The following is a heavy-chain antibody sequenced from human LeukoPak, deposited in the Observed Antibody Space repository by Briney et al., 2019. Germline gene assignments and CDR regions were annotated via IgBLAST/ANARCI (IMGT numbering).Heavy chain of an antibody. V-gene: IGHV3-48*01. J-gene: IGHJ4*02. Sequence: GGSLRLSCAVSGFTFSSYSMNWVRQAPGKGLEWVSYISSSSSTIYYADSVKGRFTISRDNAKNSLYLQMNSLRAEDTAVYYCARGSYDFWSGYPSGGQGTLVTVSS. CDR2: ISSSSSTI. CDR3: ARGSYDFWSGYPS. D-gene: IGHD3-3*01. CDR1: GFTFSSYS.